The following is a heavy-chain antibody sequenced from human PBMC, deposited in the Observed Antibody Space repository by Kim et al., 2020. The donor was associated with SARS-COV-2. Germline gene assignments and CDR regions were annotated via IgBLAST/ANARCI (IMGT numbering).Heavy chain of an antibody. J-gene: IGHJ5*02. D-gene: IGHD1-26*01. CDR2: IYLGDSDL. Sequence: GESLKISCKCSGDTSTNYWIAWVRQMPGKGLEWIGIIYLGDSDLRYSPPFEGQVTISADKSIRTAYLQWSSLKASDTAMYYCAKVRSGRGAGWFGPWGQGTLVTVSS. CDR3: AKVRSGRGAGWFGP. CDR1: GDTSTNYW. V-gene: IGHV5-51*01.